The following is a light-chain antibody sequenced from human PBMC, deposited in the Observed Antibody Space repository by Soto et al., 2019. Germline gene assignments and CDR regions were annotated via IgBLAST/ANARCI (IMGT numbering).Light chain of an antibody. J-gene: IGLJ1*01. CDR2: SNN. CDR3: AAWDDSLNGYV. Sequence: QSALTQPPSVSASPGQSVTLACTGTSSDFGSYNRLSWYQQPPGTAPKLLIYSNNRRPSGVPDRFSGSKSGTSASLAISGLQSEDEADYYCAAWDDSLNGYVFGTGTKVTVL. CDR1: SSDFGSYNR. V-gene: IGLV1-44*01.